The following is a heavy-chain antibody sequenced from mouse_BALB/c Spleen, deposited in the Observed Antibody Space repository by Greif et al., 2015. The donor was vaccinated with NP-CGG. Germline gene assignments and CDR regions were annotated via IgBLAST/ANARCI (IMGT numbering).Heavy chain of an antibody. CDR1: GYSFTSYW. CDR3: ARDRYDFAY. Sequence: QVQLQQSGAELVRPGASVKLSCKASGYSFTSYWMNWVKQRPGQGLEWIGMIHXSDSETRLNQKFKDKATLTVDKSSSTAYMQLSSPTSEDSAVYYCARDRYDFAYLGQGTLVTVSA. V-gene: IGHV1-61*01. D-gene: IGHD2-14*01. CDR2: IHXSDSET. J-gene: IGHJ3*01.